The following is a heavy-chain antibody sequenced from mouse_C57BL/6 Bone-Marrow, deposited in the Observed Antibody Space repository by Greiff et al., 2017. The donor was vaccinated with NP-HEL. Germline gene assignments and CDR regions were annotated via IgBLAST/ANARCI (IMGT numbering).Heavy chain of an antibody. CDR1: GYAFSSSW. J-gene: IGHJ1*03. D-gene: IGHD1-1*01. V-gene: IGHV1-82*01. CDR2: IYPGDGDT. CDR3: ARSANCDGSSWYFDV. Sequence: QVQLQQSGPELVKPGASVKISCKASGYAFSSSWMNWVKQRPGKGLEWIGRIYPGDGDTNYNGKFKGKATLTADKSSSTAYMQLSSLTSEDSAVYFCARSANCDGSSWYFDVWGTGTTVTVSS.